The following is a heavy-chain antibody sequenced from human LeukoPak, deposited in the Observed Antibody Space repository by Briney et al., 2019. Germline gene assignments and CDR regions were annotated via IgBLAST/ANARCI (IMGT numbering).Heavy chain of an antibody. J-gene: IGHJ4*02. CDR3: ARGKDYGDYAYYFDY. CDR2: INHSGST. D-gene: IGHD4-17*01. CDR1: GGSFSGYY. V-gene: IGHV4-34*01. Sequence: SETLSLTCAVYGGSFSGYYWSWIRQPPGKGLEWIGEINHSGSTNYNPSLKSRVTISVDTSKNQFSLKLSSVTAADTAVYYCARGKDYGDYAYYFDYWGQGTLVIVSS.